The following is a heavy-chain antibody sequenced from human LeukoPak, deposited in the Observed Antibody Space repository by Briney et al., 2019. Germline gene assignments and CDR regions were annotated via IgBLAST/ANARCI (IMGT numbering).Heavy chain of an antibody. Sequence: PGGSLRLSCAASGFTFSSYAMHWVRQAPGKGLEWVAVISFDGSNKYYADSVKGRFNISRDNSKNTLYLQMNSLRAEDTAVYYCAREDFDYWGQGTLVTVSS. CDR2: ISFDGSNK. CDR3: AREDFDY. J-gene: IGHJ4*02. CDR1: GFTFSSYA. V-gene: IGHV3-30-3*01.